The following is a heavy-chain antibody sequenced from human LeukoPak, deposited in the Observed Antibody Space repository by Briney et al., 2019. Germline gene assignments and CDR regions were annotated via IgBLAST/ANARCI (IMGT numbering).Heavy chain of an antibody. CDR2: IYTSGTI. V-gene: IGHV4-4*07. D-gene: IGHD3-10*01. Sequence: SETLSLTCTVSGGSISSYYWSWIRQPAGTALEWIGRIYTSGTITYNPSLKSRVTMSVDTSKNQFSLKLSSVTAADTAVYYCARDVWFGEFTRGYYFDYWGQGTLVTVSS. CDR3: ARDVWFGEFTRGYYFDY. J-gene: IGHJ4*02. CDR1: GGSISSYY.